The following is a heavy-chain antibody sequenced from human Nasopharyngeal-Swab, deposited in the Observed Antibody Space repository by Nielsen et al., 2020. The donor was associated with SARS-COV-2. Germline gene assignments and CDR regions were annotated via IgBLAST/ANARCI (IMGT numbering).Heavy chain of an antibody. D-gene: IGHD6-19*01. V-gene: IGHV4-34*01. CDR1: GGSFSGYY. J-gene: IGHJ4*02. CDR3: ARVRWQWLVKDMKRNYFDY. Sequence: SETLSLTCAVYGGSFSGYYWSWIRQPPGKGLEWIGEIYHSGSTNYNPSLKSRVTISVDKSKNQFSLKLSSVTAADTAVYYCARVRWQWLVKDMKRNYFDYWGQGTLVTVSS. CDR2: IYHSGST.